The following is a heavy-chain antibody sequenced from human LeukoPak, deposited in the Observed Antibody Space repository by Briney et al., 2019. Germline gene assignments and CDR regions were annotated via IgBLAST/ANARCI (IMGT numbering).Heavy chain of an antibody. V-gene: IGHV3-23*01. D-gene: IGHD6-13*01. J-gene: IGHJ4*02. CDR1: GFTVSAYA. CDR3: AKDLAAAL. CDR2: IYDDNT. Sequence: PGVSLRLSCAASGFTVSAYAMAWVRQAPGKGLEWVSTIYDDNTYYADSVKGRFAISRDNSKNTLYLQMNSLRAEDTAVYYCAKDLAAALWGQGTLVTVSS.